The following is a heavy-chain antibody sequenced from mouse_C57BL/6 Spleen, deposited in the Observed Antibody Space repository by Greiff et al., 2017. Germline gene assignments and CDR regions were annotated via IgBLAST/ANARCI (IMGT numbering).Heavy chain of an antibody. CDR3: AASYVASFVGYFDV. D-gene: IGHD1-1*01. Sequence: VQLQQSGAELVKPGASVKLSCTASGFTIKDYYMHWVKQRPEQGLEWIGRIDPEDGETKYAPKFPGKATLTADTSSNTAYLQLSSLTSEDTAVXYCAASYVASFVGYFDVWGKGTTVTVSS. V-gene: IGHV14-2*01. J-gene: IGHJ1*03. CDR1: GFTIKDYY. CDR2: IDPEDGET.